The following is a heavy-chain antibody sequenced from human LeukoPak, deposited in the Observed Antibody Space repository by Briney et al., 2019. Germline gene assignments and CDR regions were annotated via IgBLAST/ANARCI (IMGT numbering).Heavy chain of an antibody. CDR3: ARGRPYRYDFWSGFKAFDY. Sequence: ASVKVSCKASGYTFTGYYMHWVRQAPGQGLEWMGRINPNSGGTNYAQKFQGRVTMTRNTSISTAYMELSSLRSEDTAVYYCARGRPYRYDFWSGFKAFDYWGQGTLVTVSS. CDR2: INPNSGGT. D-gene: IGHD3-3*01. J-gene: IGHJ4*02. V-gene: IGHV1-2*06. CDR1: GYTFTGYY.